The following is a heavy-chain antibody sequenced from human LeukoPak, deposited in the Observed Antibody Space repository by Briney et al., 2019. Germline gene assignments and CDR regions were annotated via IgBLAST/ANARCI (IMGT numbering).Heavy chain of an antibody. V-gene: IGHV3-23*01. CDR2: ISGSGGSS. Sequence: GGSLRLSCAASGFTFSSYAMSWVRQAPGKGLEWVSAISGSGGSSYYSDTMKGRLTVSKDMAKNTLHLQLNSLRADDTAVYYCAKGSQWELLMGVFDFWGQGILVTVSS. J-gene: IGHJ4*02. CDR3: AKGSQWELLMGVFDF. D-gene: IGHD3-10*01. CDR1: GFTFSSYA.